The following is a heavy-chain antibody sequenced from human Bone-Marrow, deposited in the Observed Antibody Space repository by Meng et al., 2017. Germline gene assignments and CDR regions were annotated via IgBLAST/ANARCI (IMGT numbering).Heavy chain of an antibody. Sequence: QVQLQRGGAGRLKPSETLSLTCAVYGGSFSGYYWSWIRQPPGKGLEWIGEINHSGSTNYNPSLKSRVTISVDTSKNQFSLKLSSVTAADTAVYYCARGGYCSGGSCNWGQGTLVTVSS. CDR2: INHSGST. CDR3: ARGGYCSGGSCN. D-gene: IGHD2-15*01. V-gene: IGHV4-34*01. CDR1: GGSFSGYY. J-gene: IGHJ4*02.